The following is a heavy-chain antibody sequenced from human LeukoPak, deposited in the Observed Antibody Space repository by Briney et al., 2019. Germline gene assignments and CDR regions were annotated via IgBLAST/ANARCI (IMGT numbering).Heavy chain of an antibody. CDR2: ISGDGGST. Sequence: GGSLRLSCAASGFTFDDYAMHWGRQAPGKGRELVSLISGDGGSTYYADSVKGRFTTSRDNSKNTRFLQMNSLRAGDTAVYYCARGTVTMVDYWGQGTLVTVSS. V-gene: IGHV3-43*02. J-gene: IGHJ4*02. CDR3: ARGTVTMVDY. D-gene: IGHD3-10*01. CDR1: GFTFDDYA.